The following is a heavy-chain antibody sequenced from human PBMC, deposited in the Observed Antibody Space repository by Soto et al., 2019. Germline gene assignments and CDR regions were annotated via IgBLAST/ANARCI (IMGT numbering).Heavy chain of an antibody. Sequence: QVQLVESGGGVVQPGRSLRLSCAASGFTFSSYAMYWVRQAPGKGLEWVAVISYDGNNKYYADSVKGRFTISRDNSNNPLYLQMNSLRAEDTAVYYCARAGCDGGSCYTLVGLRYGMDVWGQGTTVTVSS. CDR1: GFTFSSYA. J-gene: IGHJ6*02. D-gene: IGHD2-15*01. CDR2: ISYDGNNK. V-gene: IGHV3-30-3*01. CDR3: ARAGCDGGSCYTLVGLRYGMDV.